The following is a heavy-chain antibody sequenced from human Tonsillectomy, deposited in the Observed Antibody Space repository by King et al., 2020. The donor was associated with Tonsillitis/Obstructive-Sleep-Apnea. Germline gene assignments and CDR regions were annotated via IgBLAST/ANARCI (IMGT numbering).Heavy chain of an antibody. Sequence: VQLVESGGGLVKPGGSLRLSCAASGFTFSNAWMSWVRQAPGKGLEWGGRIKSKTDGGTTDYAAPVKGRFTISRDDSKNTLYLQMNSLKTEDTAVYYRTTVNTVVVPAASYYYYYYYM. J-gene: IGHJ6*03. D-gene: IGHD2-2*01. CDR1: GFTFSNAW. CDR3: TTVNTVVVPAASYYYYYYYM. V-gene: IGHV3-15*01. CDR2: IKSKTDGGTT.